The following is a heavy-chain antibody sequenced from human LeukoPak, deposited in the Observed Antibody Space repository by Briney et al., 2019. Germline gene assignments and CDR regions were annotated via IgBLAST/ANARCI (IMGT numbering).Heavy chain of an antibody. CDR3: AELGITMIGGV. CDR2: ISYDGSYK. D-gene: IGHD3-10*02. CDR1: GFTFSTYA. V-gene: IGHV3-30*04. Sequence: GGSLRLSCAASGFTFSTYAMHWVRQAPGKGLEWVAVISYDGSYKDYADSVKGRFTISRDNAKNSLYLQMNSLRAEDTAVYYCAELGITMIGGVWGKGTTVTISS. J-gene: IGHJ6*04.